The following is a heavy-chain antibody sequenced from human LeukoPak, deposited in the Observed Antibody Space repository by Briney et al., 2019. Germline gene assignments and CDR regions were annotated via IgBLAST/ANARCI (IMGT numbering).Heavy chain of an antibody. D-gene: IGHD3-10*01. J-gene: IGHJ4*02. Sequence: PSETLSLTCTVSGGSISNYYWSWIRQPAGKGLEGIGRIYTSGSTNYNPSLKSRVAISVDKSKNQFSLKLSSVTAAGTAVYYCASSGLMRESFDYWGQGTLVTVSS. CDR2: IYTSGST. CDR1: GGSISNYY. CDR3: ASSGLMRESFDY. V-gene: IGHV4-4*07.